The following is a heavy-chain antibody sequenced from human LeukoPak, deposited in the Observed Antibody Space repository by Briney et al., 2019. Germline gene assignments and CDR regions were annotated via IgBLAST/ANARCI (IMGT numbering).Heavy chain of an antibody. D-gene: IGHD2-15*01. Sequence: PGGSLRLSCAASGFTFTTYALTWVRQAPGKGLEWVSAITGSGGSTYYADSVRGRFTISRDNSKNTLYLQMNSLRAEDTAVYYCARDEVAVVDHGMDVWGQGTTVTVSS. V-gene: IGHV3-23*01. CDR2: ITGSGGST. CDR1: GFTFTTYA. J-gene: IGHJ6*02. CDR3: ARDEVAVVDHGMDV.